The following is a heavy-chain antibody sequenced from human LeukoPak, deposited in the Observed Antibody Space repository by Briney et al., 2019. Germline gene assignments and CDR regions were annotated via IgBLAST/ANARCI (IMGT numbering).Heavy chain of an antibody. J-gene: IGHJ4*02. CDR2: FYSGDRT. CDR3: ATGEHWLSFDY. D-gene: IGHD3-9*01. Sequence: GGSLRLSCAASGFTISNSHMSWVRQAPGKGLEGVSPFYSGDRTNYADSVRGRFTISRDNSKNTLYLQMNTLRAEDTAVYYCATGEHWLSFDYWGQGTLVTVSS. V-gene: IGHV3-66*01. CDR1: GFTISNSH.